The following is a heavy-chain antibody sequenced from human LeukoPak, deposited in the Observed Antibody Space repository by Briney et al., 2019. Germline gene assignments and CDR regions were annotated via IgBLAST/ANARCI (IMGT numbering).Heavy chain of an antibody. V-gene: IGHV4-31*03. J-gene: IGHJ5*02. Sequence: SETLSLTCTVSGGSINSGAYYWTWIRQHPGKDLEWIGYIYHSGSTYYNPSLNSRLTISIDTSKNQFSLKLSSVTAADTAVYYCARAFSSGYCSGGSCYGDAGWFDPWGQGTQVTVSS. D-gene: IGHD2-15*01. CDR1: GGSINSGAYY. CDR3: ARAFSSGYCSGGSCYGDAGWFDP. CDR2: IYHSGST.